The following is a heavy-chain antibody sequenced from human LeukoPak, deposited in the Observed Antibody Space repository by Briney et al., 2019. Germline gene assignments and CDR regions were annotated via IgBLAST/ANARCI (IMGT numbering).Heavy chain of an antibody. J-gene: IGHJ4*02. CDR1: GGSISSSSYY. D-gene: IGHD2-2*02. CDR2: IYYSGST. CDR3: ARHAPPYCSSTSCYNRVPDY. Sequence: SETLSLTCTVSGGSISSSSYYWGWIRQPPGKGLEWIGSIYYSGSTYYNPSLKSRVTISVDTSKNQFSLRLSSVTAADTAVYYCARHAPPYCSSTSCYNRVPDYWGQGTLVTVSS. V-gene: IGHV4-39*01.